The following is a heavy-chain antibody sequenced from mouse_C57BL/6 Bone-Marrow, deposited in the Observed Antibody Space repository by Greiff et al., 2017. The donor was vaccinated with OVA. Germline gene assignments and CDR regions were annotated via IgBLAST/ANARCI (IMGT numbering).Heavy chain of an antibody. CDR2: IYPSDSET. V-gene: IGHV1-61*01. J-gene: IGHJ1*03. Sequence: VQLQQPGAELVRPGSSVKLSCKASGYTFTSYWMDWVKQRPGQGLEWIGNIYPSDSETHYNQKFKDKATLTVDKSSSTAYMQLSSLTSEDSAVYDSARWGAVVARSHWYFDVWGTGTTVTVSS. D-gene: IGHD1-1*01. CDR3: ARWGAVVARSHWYFDV. CDR1: GYTFTSYW.